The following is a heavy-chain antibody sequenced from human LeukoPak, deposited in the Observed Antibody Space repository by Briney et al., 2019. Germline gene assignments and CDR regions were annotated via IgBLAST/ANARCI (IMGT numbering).Heavy chain of an antibody. J-gene: IGHJ6*03. CDR3: ARRGSMTVFGVVDYYYMDA. D-gene: IGHD3-3*01. CDR2: INHSGST. CDR1: GGSFNGYY. V-gene: IGHV4-34*01. Sequence: SETLSLTCAVYGGSFNGYYWSWIRQPPGKGLEWIGEINHSGSTNYNPSLKSRVTISVDASKNQFSLKLSSVTAADTAVYYCARRGSMTVFGVVDYYYMDAWGKGTTVTVSS.